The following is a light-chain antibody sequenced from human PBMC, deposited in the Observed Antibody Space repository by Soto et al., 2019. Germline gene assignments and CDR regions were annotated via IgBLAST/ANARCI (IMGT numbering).Light chain of an antibody. Sequence: QSALTQPASVSGSPGQSITISCTRTSSDVGAYDFVSWYQQHPGKAPKYLIYEVSNRPSGVSDRFSGSQSGTTASLTISGLQAEDEDDYYCSSYTTTAPYVFGTGTKVTVL. CDR1: SSDVGAYDF. CDR3: SSYTTTAPYV. CDR2: EVS. V-gene: IGLV2-14*01. J-gene: IGLJ1*01.